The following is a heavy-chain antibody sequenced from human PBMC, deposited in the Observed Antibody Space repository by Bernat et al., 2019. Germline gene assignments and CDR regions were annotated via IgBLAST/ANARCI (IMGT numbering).Heavy chain of an antibody. D-gene: IGHD3-10*01. J-gene: IGHJ4*02. CDR3: ARDGEVGVGIYYSDC. Sequence: QVQLVESGGGVVQPGRSLRLSCAASGFTFSNYGMHWVRQAPGKGLEWVAVIWHDGSRKYYADSVKGRFTISRDTPENMLYLQVNSLAAEDTAVYYCARDGEVGVGIYYSDCWGQGTLVTVSS. V-gene: IGHV3-33*01. CDR2: IWHDGSRK. CDR1: GFTFSNYG.